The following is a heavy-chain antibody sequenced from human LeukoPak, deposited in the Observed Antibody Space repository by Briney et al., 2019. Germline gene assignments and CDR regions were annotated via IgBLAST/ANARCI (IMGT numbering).Heavy chain of an antibody. CDR3: AREVTEHYYDSSGYYPFDY. CDR2: INTSGGST. D-gene: IGHD3-22*01. Sequence: ASVKVSCKASGYTFTSYYMHWVRQAPGQGLEWMGIINTSGGSTSYAQKFQGRVTMTRDTSTSTVYMELSSLRSEDTAVYYCAREVTEHYYDSSGYYPFDYWGQGTLVTVSS. J-gene: IGHJ4*02. V-gene: IGHV1-46*01. CDR1: GYTFTSYY.